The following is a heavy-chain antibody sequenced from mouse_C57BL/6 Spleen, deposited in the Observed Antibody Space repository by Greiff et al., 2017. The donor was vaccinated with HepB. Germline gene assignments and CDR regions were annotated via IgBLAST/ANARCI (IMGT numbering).Heavy chain of an antibody. V-gene: IGHV1-18*01. Sequence: DVQLQESGPELVKPGASVKIPCKASGYTFTDYNMDWVKQSHGKSLEWIGDINPNNGGTIYNQKFKGKATLTVDKSSSTAYMELRSLTSEDTAVYYCARRKGYYGSSYDFAYWGQGTLVTVSA. D-gene: IGHD1-1*01. CDR3: ARRKGYYGSSYDFAY. CDR2: INPNNGGT. CDR1: GYTFTDYN. J-gene: IGHJ3*01.